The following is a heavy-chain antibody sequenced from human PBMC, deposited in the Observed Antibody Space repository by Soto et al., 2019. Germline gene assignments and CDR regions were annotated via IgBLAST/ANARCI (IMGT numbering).Heavy chain of an antibody. D-gene: IGHD2-15*01. J-gene: IGHJ4*02. CDR2: IDWDGDK. Sequence: QITLKESGPTLVKPTQTLTLTCTFSGFSLTTSGVGVGWIRQPPGEALEWLAIIDWDGDKRYSPSLKSRLTITGDTYKNPVVLTMTYMDPVDTASYYCVHSSRGLDCSGSRCYYFDSWGQGTLLTVSS. CDR1: GFSLTTSGVG. CDR3: VHSSRGLDCSGSRCYYFDS. V-gene: IGHV2-5*02.